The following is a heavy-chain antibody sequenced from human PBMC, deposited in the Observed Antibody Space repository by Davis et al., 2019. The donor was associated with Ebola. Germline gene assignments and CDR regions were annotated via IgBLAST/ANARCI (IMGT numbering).Heavy chain of an antibody. D-gene: IGHD6-13*01. CDR3: ARGKIAAAGTSWFDP. Sequence: AASVKVSCKASGYTFTSYAMHWVRQAPGQRLEWMGWINAGNGNTKYSQKFQGRVTITRDTSASTAYMELSSLRSEDTAVYYCARGKIAAAGTSWFDPWGQGTLVTVSS. CDR1: GYTFTSYA. J-gene: IGHJ5*02. CDR2: INAGNGNT. V-gene: IGHV1-3*01.